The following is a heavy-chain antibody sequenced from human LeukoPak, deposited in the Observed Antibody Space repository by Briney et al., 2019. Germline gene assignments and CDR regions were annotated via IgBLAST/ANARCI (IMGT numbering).Heavy chain of an antibody. D-gene: IGHD6-13*01. V-gene: IGHV1-18*01. CDR2: ISAYNGNT. CDR1: GYIFTSYG. CDR3: AGGHSSSWLNWFDP. J-gene: IGHJ5*02. Sequence: ASVKVSCKASGYIFTSYGIGWVRQAPGQGLEWMGWISAYNGNTNYAQKLQGRVTMTTDTSTSTAYMELRSLRSDDTAVYYCAGGHSSSWLNWFDPWGQGTLVTVSS.